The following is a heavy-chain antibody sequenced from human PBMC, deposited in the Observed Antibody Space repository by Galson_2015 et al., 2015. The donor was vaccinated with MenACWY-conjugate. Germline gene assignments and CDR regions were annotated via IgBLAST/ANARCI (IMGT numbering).Heavy chain of an antibody. CDR1: GFNFNIYW. V-gene: IGHV3-74*01. Sequence: SLRLSCAASGFNFNIYWMHWVRHAPGKGLLWVSHINSDVVSTSYADSVMGRFSISRDNAKSTLYLQMNNLRAEDTAVYYCVALSGSSLGDYWGQGTLVPVSS. CDR2: INSDVVST. D-gene: IGHD1-26*01. J-gene: IGHJ4*02. CDR3: VALSGSSLGDY.